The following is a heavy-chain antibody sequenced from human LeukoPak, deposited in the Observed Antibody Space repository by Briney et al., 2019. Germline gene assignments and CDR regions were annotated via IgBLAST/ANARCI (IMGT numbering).Heavy chain of an antibody. CDR3: AREFRGDWYFDL. CDR1: GFSLSTSGMF. Sequence: SGPALVKPTRTLTLTCTFSGFSLSTSGMFVSWIRQPPGKALEWLARIDWDDDKYYSTSLKTRLTISKDTSKNQVVLTMTNMDPVDTATYYCAREFRGDWYFDLWGRGTLVAVSS. D-gene: IGHD3-10*01. CDR2: IDWDDDK. V-gene: IGHV2-70*11. J-gene: IGHJ2*01.